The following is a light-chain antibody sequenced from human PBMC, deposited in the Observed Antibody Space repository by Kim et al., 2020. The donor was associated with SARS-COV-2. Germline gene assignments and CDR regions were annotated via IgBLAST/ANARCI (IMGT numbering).Light chain of an antibody. Sequence: LTISCTGSSSDVGDFKYVSWYQQHPGKAPNLIIYDVTRRPSGVSNRFSGSKSGSTASLTISGLQTEDEANYYCGSYRTNTSLEYVFGTGTKVTVL. CDR1: SSDVGDFKY. CDR2: DVT. V-gene: IGLV2-14*03. CDR3: GSYRTNTSLEYV. J-gene: IGLJ1*01.